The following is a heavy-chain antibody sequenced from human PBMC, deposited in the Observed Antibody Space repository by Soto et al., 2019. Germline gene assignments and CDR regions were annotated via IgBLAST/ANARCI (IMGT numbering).Heavy chain of an antibody. V-gene: IGHV1-69*06. CDR1: GGTFSSYA. J-gene: IGHJ5*02. D-gene: IGHD6-13*01. CDR3: ARVGIAAAGMGP. CDR2: IIPIFGTA. Sequence: QVQLVQSGAEVKKPGSSVKVSCKASGGTFSSYAISWVRQAPGQGLEWMGGIIPIFGTANYAQRFQGRVTITADKSTSTAYMALSSLRSEDTAVYYCARVGIAAAGMGPWGQGTLVTVSS.